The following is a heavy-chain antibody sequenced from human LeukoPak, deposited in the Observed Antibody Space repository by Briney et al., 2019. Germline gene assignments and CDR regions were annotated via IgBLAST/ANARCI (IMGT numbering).Heavy chain of an antibody. Sequence: ASVKVSCKASGYTFTGYYMHWVRQAPGQGLEWMGWINPNSGGTNYAQKFQGRVTMTRDMSTSTVYMELSSLRSEDTAVYYCAREEAATELTAFDYWGQGTLVTVSS. V-gene: IGHV1-2*02. CDR2: INPNSGGT. CDR3: AREEAATELTAFDY. CDR1: GYTFTGYY. J-gene: IGHJ4*02. D-gene: IGHD6-25*01.